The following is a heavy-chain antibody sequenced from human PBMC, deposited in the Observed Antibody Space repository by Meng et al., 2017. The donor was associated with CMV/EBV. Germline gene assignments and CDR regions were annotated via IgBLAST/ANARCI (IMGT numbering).Heavy chain of an antibody. CDR3: AREGAAAGRTNYYYYGMDV. CDR1: GDSVSSNSAA. Sequence: SQTLSLTCAISGDSVSSNSAAWNWIRQSPSRGLEWLGRTYYRSKWYNDYAVSVKSRITINPDTSKNQFSLQLNSVTPEDTAVYYCAREGAAAGRTNYYYYGMDVWGQGTTVTVSS. CDR2: TYYRSKWYN. V-gene: IGHV6-1*01. J-gene: IGHJ6*02. D-gene: IGHD6-13*01.